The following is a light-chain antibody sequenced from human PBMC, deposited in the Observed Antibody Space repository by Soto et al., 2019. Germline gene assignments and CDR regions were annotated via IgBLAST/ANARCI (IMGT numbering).Light chain of an antibody. CDR2: KAS. J-gene: IGKJ4*01. CDR1: QSISTW. CDR3: QHYDSYPLT. V-gene: IGKV1-5*03. Sequence: DIQMTQSPSTLSASVGDRVTITCRASQSISTWLAWYQQKPGKAPKLLIYKASSLESGVPSRFSGSGSGTEFSLSISNLQPDDFATYYCQHYDSYPLTFGGGTKVDIK.